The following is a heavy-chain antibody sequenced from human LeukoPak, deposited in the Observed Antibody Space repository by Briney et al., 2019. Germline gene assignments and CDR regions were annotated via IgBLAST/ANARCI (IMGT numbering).Heavy chain of an antibody. J-gene: IGHJ4*02. CDR2: ISGSGGNT. V-gene: IGHV3-23*01. CDR1: GFTFSSYA. CDR3: AKENVWGSYEDY. Sequence: GGSLRLSCAASGFTFSSYAMSWVRQAPGKGLEWVSAISGSGGNTYYANSVKGRFTISRDNSKNTLYLQMNSLRAEDTAVYYCAKENVWGSYEDYWGQGTLVTVSS. D-gene: IGHD3-16*01.